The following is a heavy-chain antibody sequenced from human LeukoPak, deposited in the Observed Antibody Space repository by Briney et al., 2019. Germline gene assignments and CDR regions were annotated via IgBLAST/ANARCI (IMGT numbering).Heavy chain of an antibody. J-gene: IGHJ6*03. CDR1: GVSMSSGGYY. CDR2: IYHSGST. Sequence: SETLSLPCTVSGVSMSSGGYYWRWIRQPPGKGLEWIGYIYHSGSTYYTPSRKSRVTISVDRSKNQFYLKLSSVTAADAAVYYCASYIVVVPAAREGYMDVWGKGTTVTVSS. V-gene: IGHV4-30-2*01. D-gene: IGHD2-2*01. CDR3: ASYIVVVPAAREGYMDV.